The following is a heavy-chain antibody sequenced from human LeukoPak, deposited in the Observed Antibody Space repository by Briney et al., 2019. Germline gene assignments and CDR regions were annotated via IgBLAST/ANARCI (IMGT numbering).Heavy chain of an antibody. Sequence: GGSLNLSCAASGFTFSSYSMHWVRQAPGKGLEWVSSISIRMSKNYADSVKGRFTISRDNAKNSLDLQMGSLRDEDTAVYYCARDSRSIAVSKGGLDYWGQGTLVTVSS. D-gene: IGHD6-6*01. CDR2: ISIRMSK. J-gene: IGHJ4*02. CDR1: GFTFSSYS. V-gene: IGHV3-21*01. CDR3: ARDSRSIAVSKGGLDY.